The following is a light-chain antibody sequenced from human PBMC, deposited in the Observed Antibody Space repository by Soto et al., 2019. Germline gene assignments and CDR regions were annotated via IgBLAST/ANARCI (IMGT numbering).Light chain of an antibody. Sequence: EIVLTQSPGTLSLSPGERATLSCRASQTISSTFLAWYRQRPGQAPRLLIYGASSRATGIPDRFSASGSGTDFTLTISRLESEDFAVYYCQQFGLSPTFGGGTKVEI. J-gene: IGKJ4*01. CDR1: QTISSTF. CDR3: QQFGLSPT. CDR2: GAS. V-gene: IGKV3-20*01.